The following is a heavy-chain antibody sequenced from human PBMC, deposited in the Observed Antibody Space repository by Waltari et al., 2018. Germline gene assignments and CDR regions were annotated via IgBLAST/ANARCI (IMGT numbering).Heavy chain of an antibody. D-gene: IGHD3-10*01. CDR2: IYPGDSDT. J-gene: IGHJ4*02. Sequence: QLVQSGAEVKKPGQPRKISCRGSGHSLTRYWIGWVRQLPGEGLEWMGIIYPGDSDTYYSPSFEGQVTMSVDKSITTAYLQWNSLKASDTAIYYCARGRRRAHFDFWGQGTLVSVSS. CDR3: ARGRRRAHFDF. V-gene: IGHV5-51*01. CDR1: GHSLTRYW.